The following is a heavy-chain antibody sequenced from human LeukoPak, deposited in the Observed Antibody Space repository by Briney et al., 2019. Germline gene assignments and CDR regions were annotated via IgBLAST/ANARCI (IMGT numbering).Heavy chain of an antibody. Sequence: SETLSLTCAVYGGSFSGYYWSWIRQPPGKGLEWIGEINHSGSTNYNPSLKSRVTLSVDTSKNQFSLKLSSVTAADTAVYYCARGRRYYDFWSGYSKPNNWFDPWGQGTLVTVSS. CDR3: ARGRRYYDFWSGYSKPNNWFDP. D-gene: IGHD3-3*01. V-gene: IGHV4-34*01. J-gene: IGHJ5*02. CDR1: GGSFSGYY. CDR2: INHSGST.